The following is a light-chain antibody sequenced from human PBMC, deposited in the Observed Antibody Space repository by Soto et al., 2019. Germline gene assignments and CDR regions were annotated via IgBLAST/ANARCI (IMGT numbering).Light chain of an antibody. J-gene: IGKJ5*01. CDR2: ASS. CDR1: QTISNT. CDR3: HQTYSTPIT. Sequence: DLQMTQSPSSLSASVGDRVTITCRASQTISNTLNWYQQRPGKPPNLLIYASSTLQSGVPPRFSGGGSGTEFTLTISSLQPEDFATYYCHQTYSTPITFGQGTRLEIK. V-gene: IGKV1-39*01.